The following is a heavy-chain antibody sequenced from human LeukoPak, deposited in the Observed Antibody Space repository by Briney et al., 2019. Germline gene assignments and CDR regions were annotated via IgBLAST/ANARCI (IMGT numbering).Heavy chain of an antibody. CDR3: ARDLSSSWYGPRYFQH. J-gene: IGHJ1*01. D-gene: IGHD6-13*01. Sequence: GASVKVSCKASGYTFTGYYMHWVRQAPGQGLEWMGWINPNSGGTNYAQKFQGRVTMTRDTSISTAYMELSRLRSDDTAVYYCARDLSSSWYGPRYFQHWGQGTLVTVSS. V-gene: IGHV1-2*02. CDR2: INPNSGGT. CDR1: GYTFTGYY.